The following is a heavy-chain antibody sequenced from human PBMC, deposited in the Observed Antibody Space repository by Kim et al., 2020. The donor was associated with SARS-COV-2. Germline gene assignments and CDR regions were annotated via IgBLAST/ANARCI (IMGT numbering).Heavy chain of an antibody. CDR3: ARRTATAGGYWYFDL. CDR1: GFTLSSYW. J-gene: IGHJ2*01. D-gene: IGHD6-13*01. Sequence: AGSLRLSCAASGFTLSSYWMHWVRQAPGKGLVWVSRSNSDGSSRSYADSVKGRFSISRDNAKNTLYLQMDSLRADDTAVYYCARRTATAGGYWYFDLWGR. CDR2: SNSDGSSR. V-gene: IGHV3-74*01.